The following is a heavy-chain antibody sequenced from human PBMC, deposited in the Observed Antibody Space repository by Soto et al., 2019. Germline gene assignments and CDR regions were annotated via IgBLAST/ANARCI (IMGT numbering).Heavy chain of an antibody. J-gene: IGHJ4*02. CDR3: AREEVGGSSSSGFDY. CDR2: IIPIFGTA. V-gene: IGHV1-69*13. Sequence: ASVKVSCKASGGTFSSYAISWVRQAPGQGLEWMGGIIPIFGTANYAQKFQGRVTITADESTSTAYMELSSLRSEDTAVYYCAREEVGGSSSSGFDYWGQGTLVTVSS. D-gene: IGHD6-6*01. CDR1: GGTFSSYA.